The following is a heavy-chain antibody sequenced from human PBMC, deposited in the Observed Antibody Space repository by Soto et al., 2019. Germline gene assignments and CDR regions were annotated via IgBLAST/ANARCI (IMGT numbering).Heavy chain of an antibody. CDR2: IYYSGTT. V-gene: IGHV4-28*01. J-gene: IGHJ4*02. CDR3: ARRELQGPTDY. D-gene: IGHD1-26*01. Sequence: QVQLQESGPGLVKPSDILSLTCAVSDYSISSSNWWGWIRQPPGKGLEWIGYIYYSGTTYYNPSLKSRVTMSVDTSKNQCCLKLTSVTAVETAVYYCARRELQGPTDYWGQGTLVTVSS. CDR1: DYSISSSNW.